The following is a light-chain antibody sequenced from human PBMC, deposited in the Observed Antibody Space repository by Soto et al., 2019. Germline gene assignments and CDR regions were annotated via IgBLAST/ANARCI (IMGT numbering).Light chain of an antibody. Sequence: DVQMTQSPSSLSASVGDRVTITCQATHDIRYCLNWYQQKPGKAPKLLIYDASNLETGVPSRFSGSGSGTEFTLSISSLQPEDVATYYCQQYDVFSPTFGGGTKVEI. CDR2: DAS. CDR3: QQYDVFSPT. V-gene: IGKV1-33*01. J-gene: IGKJ4*01. CDR1: HDIRYC.